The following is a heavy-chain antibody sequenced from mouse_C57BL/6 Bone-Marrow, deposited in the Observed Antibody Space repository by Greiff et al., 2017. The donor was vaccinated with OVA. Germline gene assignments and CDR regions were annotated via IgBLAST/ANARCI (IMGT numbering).Heavy chain of an antibody. J-gene: IGHJ2*01. Sequence: VQLQQPGAELVKPGASVKMSCKASGYTFTSYWITWVKQRPGQGLEWIGDIYPGSGSTNYNEKFKSNATLTVDTSSSTAYMQLSSLTSEDSAVYYCARRYYGSSLDYWGQGTTLTVSS. CDR2: IYPGSGST. CDR1: GYTFTSYW. CDR3: ARRYYGSSLDY. V-gene: IGHV1-55*01. D-gene: IGHD1-1*01.